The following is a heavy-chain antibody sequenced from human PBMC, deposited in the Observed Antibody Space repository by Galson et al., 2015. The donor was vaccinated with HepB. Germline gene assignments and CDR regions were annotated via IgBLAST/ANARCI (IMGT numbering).Heavy chain of an antibody. J-gene: IGHJ4*02. CDR3: TTDPTDSLVDY. CDR1: GFTFSNAW. CDR2: IKSKTDGGTT. V-gene: IGHV3-15*07. D-gene: IGHD1-14*01. Sequence: SLRLSCAASGFTFSNAWMNWVRQAPGKGLEWVGRIKSKTDGGTTDYAAPVKGRFTISRDDSKNTLYLQMNSLKTGDTAVYYCTTDPTDSLVDYWGQGTLVTVSS.